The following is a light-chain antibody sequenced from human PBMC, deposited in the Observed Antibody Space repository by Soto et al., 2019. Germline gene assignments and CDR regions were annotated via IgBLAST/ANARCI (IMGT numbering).Light chain of an antibody. CDR2: DVS. V-gene: IGLV2-11*01. J-gene: IGLJ1*01. Sequence: QSALNQPRSVSGSTGQSVTISCTGTSSDVGGYNYVSWYQQHPGKAPKLMIYDVSKRPSGVPDRFSGSKSGNTASLTISGLQAEDEADYYCCSYAGSYTLYVFGTGTKVTVL. CDR1: SSDVGGYNY. CDR3: CSYAGSYTLYV.